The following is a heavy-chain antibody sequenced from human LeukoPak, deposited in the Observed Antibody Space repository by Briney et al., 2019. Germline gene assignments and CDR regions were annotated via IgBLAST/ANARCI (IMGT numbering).Heavy chain of an antibody. CDR1: GGTFSSYA. V-gene: IGHV1-69*05. Sequence: SVKVSCKASGGTFSSYAISWVRQAPGQGLEWMGGIIPIFGTANYAQKFQGRVTITTDESTSTAYMELSSLRAEDTAVYYCAKLPDYTVTTWDWFDPWGQGTLVTVSS. D-gene: IGHD4-17*01. CDR2: IIPIFGTA. CDR3: AKLPDYTVTTWDWFDP. J-gene: IGHJ5*02.